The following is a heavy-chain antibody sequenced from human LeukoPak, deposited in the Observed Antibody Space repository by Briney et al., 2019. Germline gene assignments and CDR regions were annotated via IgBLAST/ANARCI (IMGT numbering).Heavy chain of an antibody. Sequence: ASVKVSCKASGYTFTNYGVSWVRQAPGQGLRWMGWISPYSGNTNYPQKLQGRVTMTTDTSTSTAYMELRSLRSDDTAVYYCARQSFVVVPASIRSDDAFDIWGQGTMVTVSS. D-gene: IGHD2-2*02. CDR3: ARQSFVVVPASIRSDDAFDI. CDR2: ISPYSGNT. CDR1: GYTFTNYG. J-gene: IGHJ3*02. V-gene: IGHV1-18*01.